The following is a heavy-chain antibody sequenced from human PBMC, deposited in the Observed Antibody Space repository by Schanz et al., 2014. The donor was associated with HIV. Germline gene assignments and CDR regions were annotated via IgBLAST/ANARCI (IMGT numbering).Heavy chain of an antibody. CDR3: ARGGIWEWDQPDFDY. CDR2: ITANGGA. CDR1: TFTFNNYD. V-gene: IGHV3-23*04. Sequence: VQLVQSGGGLVQPGGSLRLSCAASTFTFNNYDMGWVRQAPGKGLEWVSGITANGGANYADSVKGRFTISRDNSKNTLYLQMNSLRAEDTAVYYCARGGIWEWDQPDFDYWGQGTLVTVSS. J-gene: IGHJ4*02. D-gene: IGHD2-15*01.